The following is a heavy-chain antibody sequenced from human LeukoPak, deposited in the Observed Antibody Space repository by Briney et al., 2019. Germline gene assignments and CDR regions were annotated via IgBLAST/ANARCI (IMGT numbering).Heavy chain of an antibody. CDR1: GFTFSSYG. Sequence: PGGSLRLSCAASGFTFSSYGMHWVRQAPGKGLEWVAFIRYDGSNKYYADSVKGRFTISRDNSKNTLYLQMNSLRAEDTAVYYCAKAGAYCSSTSCYNYYMDVWGKGTTVTVSS. CDR2: IRYDGSNK. D-gene: IGHD2-2*02. J-gene: IGHJ6*03. V-gene: IGHV3-30*02. CDR3: AKAGAYCSSTSCYNYYMDV.